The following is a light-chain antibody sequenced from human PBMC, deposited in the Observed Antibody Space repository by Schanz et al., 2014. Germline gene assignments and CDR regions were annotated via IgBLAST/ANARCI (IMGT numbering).Light chain of an antibody. Sequence: EIVLTQSPATLSLSPGERATLSCRASQSVSSYLAWYQQKPGQAPRLLIYGASTRATGIPARFSGSGSGTEFTLTISSLQPEDVATYYCQKYNSAPLTFGGGTKVEIK. V-gene: IGKV3-15*01. CDR2: GAS. CDR1: QSVSSY. J-gene: IGKJ4*01. CDR3: QKYNSAPLT.